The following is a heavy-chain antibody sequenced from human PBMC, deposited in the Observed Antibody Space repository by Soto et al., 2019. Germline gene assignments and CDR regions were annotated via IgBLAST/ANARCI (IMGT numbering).Heavy chain of an antibody. CDR1: GFMFSSYG. CDR3: ANYRATAPPDC. D-gene: IGHD2-21*02. V-gene: IGHV3-23*01. CDR2: IHPSGGNT. Sequence: EVQLLESGGDLVQPGGSLRLSCAAAGFMFSSYGMSWVRQAPGKGLQWVATIHPSGGNTHYAESVRGRFTISRDNARDTLYLQMNSLRTEDTAVYAWANYRATAPPDCWGQGTLVTVSS. J-gene: IGHJ4*02.